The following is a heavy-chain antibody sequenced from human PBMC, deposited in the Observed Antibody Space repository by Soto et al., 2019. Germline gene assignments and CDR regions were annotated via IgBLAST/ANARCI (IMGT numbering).Heavy chain of an antibody. CDR2: INWDSGDI. CDR3: AKDTAPGFSDANGHLDY. CDR1: GISFDDYA. Sequence: VQLVESGGGLVQPGGSRRLSCVVSGISFDDYAMHWVRQVPGKGLEWVSGINWDSGDIGYADSVKGRFTISRDNAKKYLYLQMNSLKTEDTALYYCAKDTAPGFSDANGHLDYWGQGTPVTVSS. D-gene: IGHD2-8*01. J-gene: IGHJ4*02. V-gene: IGHV3-9*01.